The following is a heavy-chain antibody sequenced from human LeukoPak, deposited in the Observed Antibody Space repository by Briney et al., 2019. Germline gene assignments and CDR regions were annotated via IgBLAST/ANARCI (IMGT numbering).Heavy chain of an antibody. CDR1: GFTFSSYG. D-gene: IGHD3-10*01. V-gene: IGHV3-23*01. CDR2: ISGSGGST. CDR3: AKDSSAPISITMVRGRWYFDY. J-gene: IGHJ4*02. Sequence: TGGSLRLSCAASGFTFSSYGMSWVRQAPGKGLEWVSAISGSGGSTYYADSVKGRFTISRDNSKNTLYLQMNSLRPEDTAVYYCAKDSSAPISITMVRGRWYFDYWGQGTLVTVSS.